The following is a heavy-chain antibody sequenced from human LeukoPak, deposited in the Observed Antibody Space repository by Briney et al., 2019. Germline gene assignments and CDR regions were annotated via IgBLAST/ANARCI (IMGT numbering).Heavy chain of an antibody. Sequence: GGSLRLSCAASGFTFSSYAMSWVRQAPGKGLEWVSAISGSGSSTYYADSVKGRFTISRDNSKNTLYLQMNSLRAEDTAVYYCAKGTRGYYYYYMDVWGKGTTVTVSS. J-gene: IGHJ6*03. V-gene: IGHV3-23*01. CDR1: GFTFSSYA. CDR2: ISGSGSST. D-gene: IGHD2-2*01. CDR3: AKGTRGYYYYYMDV.